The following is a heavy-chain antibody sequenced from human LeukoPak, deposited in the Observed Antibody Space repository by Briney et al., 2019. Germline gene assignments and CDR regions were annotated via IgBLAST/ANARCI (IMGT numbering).Heavy chain of an antibody. V-gene: IGHV1-69*05. CDR2: FIPIFGTA. D-gene: IGHD3-10*01. J-gene: IGHJ6*04. CDR1: GGTFSSYA. CDR3: ARGGLWFGELLYGMDV. Sequence: ASVKVSCKDSGGTFSSYAISWVRQAPGQGLEWMGGFIPIFGTANYAQKFQGRVTITTDESTSTAYMELSSLRSEDTAVYYCARGGLWFGELLYGMDVWGKGTTVTVSS.